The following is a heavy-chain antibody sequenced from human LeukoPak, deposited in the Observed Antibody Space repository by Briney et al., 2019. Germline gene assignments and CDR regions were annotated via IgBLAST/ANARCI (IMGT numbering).Heavy chain of an antibody. CDR3: VKVGAYYYDGAFDY. CDR2: ISSNGGST. J-gene: IGHJ4*02. V-gene: IGHV3-64D*09. Sequence: GGSLRLSCAASGFTFSSYGMHWVRQAPGKGLEYVSAISSNGGSTYYADSVKGRFTISRDNSKNTLYLQMSSLRAEDTAVYYCVKVGAYYYDGAFDYWGQGTLVTVSS. D-gene: IGHD3-22*01. CDR1: GFTFSSYG.